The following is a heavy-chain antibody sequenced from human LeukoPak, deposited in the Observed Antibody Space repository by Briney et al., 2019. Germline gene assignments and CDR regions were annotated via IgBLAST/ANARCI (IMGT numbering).Heavy chain of an antibody. V-gene: IGHV3-49*03. D-gene: IGHD3-10*01. CDR2: IRSKAYGGTT. CDR1: GFTFGDYA. J-gene: IGHJ6*02. CDR3: ARDLMVRGVITLYGMDV. Sequence: PGGSLRLSCTASGFTFGDYAMSWFRQAPGKGLEWVGFIRSKAYGGTTEYAASVKGRFTISRDNAKNSLYLQMNSLRAEDTAVYYCARDLMVRGVITLYGMDVWGQGTTVTVSS.